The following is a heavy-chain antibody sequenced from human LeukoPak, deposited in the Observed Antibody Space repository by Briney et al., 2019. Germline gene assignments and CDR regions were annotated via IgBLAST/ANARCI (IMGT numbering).Heavy chain of an antibody. Sequence: GGSLRLSCAASGFTFSSYGMRWVRQAPGKGLEWVSAISGSGGSTYYADSVKGRFTISRDNSKNTLYLQMNSLRAEDTAVYYCARKDYYGSGSSDYWGQGTLVTVSS. CDR3: ARKDYYGSGSSDY. J-gene: IGHJ4*02. CDR1: GFTFSSYG. V-gene: IGHV3-23*01. D-gene: IGHD3-10*01. CDR2: ISGSGGST.